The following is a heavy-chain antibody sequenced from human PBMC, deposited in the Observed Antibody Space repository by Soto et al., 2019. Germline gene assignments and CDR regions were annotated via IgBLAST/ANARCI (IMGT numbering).Heavy chain of an antibody. CDR2: IYYSGST. Sequence: SETLSLTCTVSGGSISSYYWSWIRQPPGKGLEWIGYIYYSGSTNYNPSLKSRVTISVDTSKNQFSLKLSSVTAADTAVYYCARGRRIFGVVITAYYYYMDVWGKGTTVTVS. D-gene: IGHD3-3*01. CDR3: ARGRRIFGVVITAYYYYMDV. J-gene: IGHJ6*03. V-gene: IGHV4-59*01. CDR1: GGSISSYY.